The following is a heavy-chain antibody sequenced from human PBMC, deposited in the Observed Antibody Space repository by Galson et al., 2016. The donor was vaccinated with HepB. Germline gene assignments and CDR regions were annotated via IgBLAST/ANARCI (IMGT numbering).Heavy chain of an antibody. J-gene: IGHJ4*02. CDR1: GFSLNTSGVG. Sequence: PALVKPTQTLTLACTFSGFSLNTSGVGVGWIRQPPGKALEWLALIYWDGERRYSPSLKTKLSITKDISQSQVVLTKTNMDPVDTATYYCVHSWRVWGKEGFFDYWGQGALVTVSS. D-gene: IGHD3-16*01. CDR2: IYWDGER. V-gene: IGHV2-5*02. CDR3: VHSWRVWGKEGFFDY.